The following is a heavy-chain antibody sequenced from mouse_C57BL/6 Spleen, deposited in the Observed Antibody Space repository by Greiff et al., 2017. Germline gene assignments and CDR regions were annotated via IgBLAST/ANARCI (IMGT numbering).Heavy chain of an antibody. CDR1: GYTFTSYW. Sequence: VQLQQPGPELVKPGASVKLSCKASGYTFTSYWMHWVKQRPGQGLEWIGNINPSNGGTNYNEKFKSKATLTVDKSSSTAYMQLSSLTSEDSAVYYGARSLYDDDGGFAYWGQGTLVTVSA. J-gene: IGHJ3*01. CDR2: INPSNGGT. D-gene: IGHD2-4*01. V-gene: IGHV1-53*01. CDR3: ARSLYDDDGGFAY.